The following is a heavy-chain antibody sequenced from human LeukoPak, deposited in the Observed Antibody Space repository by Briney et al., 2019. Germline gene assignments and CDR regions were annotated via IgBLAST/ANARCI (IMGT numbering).Heavy chain of an antibody. CDR2: INPSGGST. CDR1: GYTFTSYY. D-gene: IGHD3-10*01. CDR3: ARDIFRGFGELFFDY. V-gene: IGHV1-46*01. J-gene: IGHJ4*02. Sequence: GASVKVSCKASGYTFTSYYMHWVRQAPGQGLEWMGIINPSGGSTSYAQKFQGRVTMTRDTSTSTVYMELSSLRSEDTAVYYCARDIFRGFGELFFDYWGQGTLVTVSS.